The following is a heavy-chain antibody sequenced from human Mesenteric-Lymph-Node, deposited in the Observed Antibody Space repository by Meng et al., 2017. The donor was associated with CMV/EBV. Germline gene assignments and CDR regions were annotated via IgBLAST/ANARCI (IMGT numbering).Heavy chain of an antibody. V-gene: IGHV1-8*03. CDR1: GYTFTAYY. CDR3: ARGSHP. J-gene: IGHJ5*02. CDR2: INPNSGGT. Sequence: ASVKVSCKASGYTFTAYYIHWVRQAPGEGLEWMGRINPNSGGTDYAQKFQGRVTITRNTSISTAYMELSSLRSEDTAVYYCARGSHPWGQGTLVTVSS.